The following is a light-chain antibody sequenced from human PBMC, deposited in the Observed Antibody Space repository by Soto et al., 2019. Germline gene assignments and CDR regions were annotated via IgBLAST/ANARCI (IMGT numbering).Light chain of an antibody. V-gene: IGLV2-23*01. J-gene: IGLJ1*01. CDR2: EGT. Sequence: QSALTQPASVSGSPGQSITRSCSGSSSDVGNGYDSVSWYQQHPGKAPKLIIYEGTERPSGIPPRFSGSKSGNTASLTISGLQAEDEADYYCSSYTSSSIYVFGSGTKVTVL. CDR3: SSYTSSSIYV. CDR1: SSDVGNGYDS.